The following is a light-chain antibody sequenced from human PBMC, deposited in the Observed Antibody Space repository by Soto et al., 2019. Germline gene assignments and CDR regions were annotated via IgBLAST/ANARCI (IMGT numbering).Light chain of an antibody. CDR2: DVS. Sequence: QSALTQPASVSGSPGQSITISCTGTSSDVGGYNYVSSYQQHPGKAPKLMIYDVSNRPSGVSNRFSGSKSGNTASLTISGLHAEDEADYYCSSYTSSSTLVFGGGTKLTVL. J-gene: IGLJ2*01. V-gene: IGLV2-14*01. CDR3: SSYTSSSTLV. CDR1: SSDVGGYNY.